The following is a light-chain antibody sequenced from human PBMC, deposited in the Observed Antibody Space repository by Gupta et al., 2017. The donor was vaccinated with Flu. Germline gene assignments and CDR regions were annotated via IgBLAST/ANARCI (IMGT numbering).Light chain of an antibody. CDR2: AAS. V-gene: IGKV1D-8*01. J-gene: IGKJ2*01. CDR3: QQYDSFPYT. Sequence: PSLLSSATGDRVTISCRVSQDISTYLAWYQQKPGKAPDLLIYAASTLQSGVPSRFSGSGSGTDFTLTISRLQSEDFATYYCQQYDSFPYTFGPGTKLEIK. CDR1: QDISTY.